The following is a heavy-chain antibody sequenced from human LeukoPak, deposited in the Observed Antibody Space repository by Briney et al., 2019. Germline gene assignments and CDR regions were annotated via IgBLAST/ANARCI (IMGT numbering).Heavy chain of an antibody. D-gene: IGHD6-13*01. CDR3: ARHVDSSWAGCDF. J-gene: IGHJ4*02. Sequence: GGSLRLSCAASGFTFDNYAMTWVRQAPGKGLEWVSTHSASGGRTYYADSVKGRFTISKDNSKNMPYLQLNSLRADDTAVYYCARHVDSSWAGCDFWGQGTLVTVSS. CDR1: GFTFDNYA. CDR2: HSASGGRT. V-gene: IGHV3-23*01.